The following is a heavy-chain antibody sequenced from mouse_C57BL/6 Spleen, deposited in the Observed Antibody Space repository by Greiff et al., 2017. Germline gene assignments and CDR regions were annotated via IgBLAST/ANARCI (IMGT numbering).Heavy chain of an antibody. J-gene: IGHJ3*01. CDR3: AREEVYYIIEAWFAY. Sequence: QVQLQQPGAELVKPGASVKLSCKASGYTFTSYWMHWVKQRPGQGLEWIGMIHPNSGSPNYNEQFKSKATLTVDKSSSTAYMQLSSLTSEDSAVYYYAREEVYYIIEAWFAYWGQGTLVTVSA. V-gene: IGHV1-64*01. CDR1: GYTFTSYW. CDR2: IHPNSGSP. D-gene: IGHD2-1*01.